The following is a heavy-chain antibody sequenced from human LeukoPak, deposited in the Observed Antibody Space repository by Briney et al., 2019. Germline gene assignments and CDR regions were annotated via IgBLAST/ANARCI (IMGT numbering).Heavy chain of an antibody. CDR1: GGSISSSNW. V-gene: IGHV4-4*02. CDR3: ARMTFWDIVVVPARAAFDI. D-gene: IGHD2-2*01. J-gene: IGHJ3*02. CDR2: ISNGVNT. Sequence: SGTLSLTCAVSGGSISSSNWWSWVRQPPGKGLEWIGEISNGVNTNYNPSLKSRVTISVDKSKTQLSLKLSSVTAADTAVYYCARMTFWDIVVVPARAAFDIWGQGTMVTVSS.